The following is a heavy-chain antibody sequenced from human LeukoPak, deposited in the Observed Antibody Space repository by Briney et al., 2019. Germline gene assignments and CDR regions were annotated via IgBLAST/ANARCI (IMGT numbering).Heavy chain of an antibody. CDR3: ARPIAVTGSYYFDY. V-gene: IGHV5-51*01. J-gene: IGHJ4*02. D-gene: IGHD6-19*01. Sequence: GEALKISCKSSGYSFTNYWIGWVRQMPGKGLEWMGIIYPDDSDTRFSPSFQGQVTISADKSISTAYLQWSSLRASDSAMYYCARPIAVTGSYYFDYWGQGTLVTVSS. CDR1: GYSFTNYW. CDR2: IYPDDSDT.